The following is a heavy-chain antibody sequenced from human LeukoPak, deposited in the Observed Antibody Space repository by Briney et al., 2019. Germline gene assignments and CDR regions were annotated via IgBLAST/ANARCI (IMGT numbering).Heavy chain of an antibody. V-gene: IGHV1-69*06. CDR3: AIIVATIEGPARLDAFDI. Sequence: SVKVSCKASGGTFSSYAISWVRQAPGQGLEWMGGIIPIFGTANYAQKFQGRVTITADKSTSTAYMELSSLRSEDTAVYYCAIIVATIEGPARLDAFDIWGQGTMVTVSS. D-gene: IGHD5-12*01. J-gene: IGHJ3*02. CDR1: GGTFSSYA. CDR2: IIPIFGTA.